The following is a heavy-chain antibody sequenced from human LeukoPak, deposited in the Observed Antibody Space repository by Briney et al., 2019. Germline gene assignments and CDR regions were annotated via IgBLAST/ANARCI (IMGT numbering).Heavy chain of an antibody. Sequence: PGGSLRLSCAASGFTFSNYAMSWVRQAPGKGLEWVSAISGSGGSTYYADSVKGRFTISRDNSKNTLYLQMNSLRAEDTAVYYCATPVTMVRGVTDYWGQGTLVTVSS. CDR3: ATPVTMVRGVTDY. J-gene: IGHJ4*02. V-gene: IGHV3-23*01. CDR2: ISGSGGST. D-gene: IGHD3-10*01. CDR1: GFTFSNYA.